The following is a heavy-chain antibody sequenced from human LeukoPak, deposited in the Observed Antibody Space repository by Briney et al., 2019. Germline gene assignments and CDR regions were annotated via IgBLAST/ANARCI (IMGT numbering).Heavy chain of an antibody. CDR2: IYTSGST. J-gene: IGHJ3*02. Sequence: SETLSPTHTVSGGSISSGSYCWSWLRQPGGKGLEWIGRIYTSGSTNYNPSLKSRVTISVDTSKHQFSLKLSSVTAADTAVYYCARADSSGWAVWAADAFDIWGQGTMVTVSS. V-gene: IGHV4-61*02. D-gene: IGHD6-19*01. CDR3: ARADSSGWAVWAADAFDI. CDR1: GGSISSGSYC.